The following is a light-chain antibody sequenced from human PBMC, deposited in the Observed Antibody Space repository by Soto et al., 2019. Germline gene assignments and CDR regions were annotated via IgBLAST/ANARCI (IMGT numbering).Light chain of an antibody. V-gene: IGLV2-14*01. CDR1: SSDVGGYNY. J-gene: IGLJ1*01. Sequence: QSALTQPASVSGSPGQSITISCTGTSSDVGGYNYVSWYQQHPGKAPKLMIYEVRNRPSGVSHRFSGSKSANTASLTISGLQAEDEADYYCSSYTSSNPYVFGTGTKVTVL. CDR3: SSYTSSNPYV. CDR2: EVR.